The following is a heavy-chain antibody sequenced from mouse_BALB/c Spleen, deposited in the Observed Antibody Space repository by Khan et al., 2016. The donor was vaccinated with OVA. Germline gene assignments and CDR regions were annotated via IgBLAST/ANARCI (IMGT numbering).Heavy chain of an antibody. D-gene: IGHD2-13*01. Sequence: EVQLQQSGPELMKPGASVKISCKASGYSFTTYYLHWVMQSHGESLEWIGYVDPSSSGTTYNQKFKGKATLTVDKSSSTAYMYLSNLTSEGSAVYDCTSHGDVAWFIYGGQGNLVTVAA. CDR1: GYSFTTYY. CDR2: VDPSSSGT. V-gene: IGHV1S135*01. J-gene: IGHJ3*01. CDR3: TSHGDVAWFIY.